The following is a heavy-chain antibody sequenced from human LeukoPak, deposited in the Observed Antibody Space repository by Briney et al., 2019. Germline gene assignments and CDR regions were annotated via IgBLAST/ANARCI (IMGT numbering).Heavy chain of an antibody. CDR2: IYYSGTT. D-gene: IGHD6-13*01. CDR3: ARMYSSTIPPGY. J-gene: IGHJ4*02. V-gene: IGHV4-59*01. Sequence: SIGYIYYSGTTNYNPSLTSRVTISVDTSKNQFSLKLSSVTAADTAVYYCARMYSSTIPPGYWGQGTLVTVSS.